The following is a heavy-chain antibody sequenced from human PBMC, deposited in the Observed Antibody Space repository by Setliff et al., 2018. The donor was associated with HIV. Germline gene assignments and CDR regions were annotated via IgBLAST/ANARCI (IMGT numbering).Heavy chain of an antibody. CDR2: IYSTGSA. CDR1: GASISSGLYY. CDR3: ARDREYSSFSWAFDY. J-gene: IGHJ4*02. V-gene: IGHV4-61*02. D-gene: IGHD6-6*01. Sequence: TLSLTCNVSGASISSGLYYWAWIRQPAGKGLEWIGRIYSTGSASYHPYLSSRVTISLDSSKNQFSLRLTSVTAADTAVYFCARDREYSSFSWAFDYWGQGALVTVSS.